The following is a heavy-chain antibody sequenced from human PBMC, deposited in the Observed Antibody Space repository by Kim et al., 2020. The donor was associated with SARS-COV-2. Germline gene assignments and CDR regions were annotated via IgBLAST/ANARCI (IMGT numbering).Heavy chain of an antibody. J-gene: IGHJ4*01. CDR2: AYYSGTT. Sequence: SETLSLTCAITGDSITSGSSYWGCLRQPPGKGLEWLGNAYYSGTTYYNPSLKSRATISVDASRNQFSLNLKAVRDTDTAVSYFAWQGPSFYGSGTFYYWG. V-gene: IGHV4-39*01. D-gene: IGHD3-10*01. CDR3: AWQGPSFYGSGTFYY. CDR1: GDSITSGSSY.